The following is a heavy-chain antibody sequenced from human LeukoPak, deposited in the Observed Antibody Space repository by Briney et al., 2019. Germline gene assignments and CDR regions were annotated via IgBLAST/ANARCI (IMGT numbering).Heavy chain of an antibody. J-gene: IGHJ4*02. Sequence: PGGSLRLSCAASGFMFNSYVMSWVRQAPGKGLEWVSAISGSGGSTYYADSVKGRFTISRDNSKNTLYLQMNSLRAEDTAVYYCAKNPNYYGSGSYRFFDYWGQGTLVTVSS. CDR1: GFMFNSYV. CDR3: AKNPNYYGSGSYRFFDY. D-gene: IGHD3-10*01. V-gene: IGHV3-23*01. CDR2: ISGSGGST.